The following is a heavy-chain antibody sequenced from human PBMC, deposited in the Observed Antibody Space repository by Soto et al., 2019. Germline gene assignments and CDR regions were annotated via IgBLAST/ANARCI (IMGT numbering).Heavy chain of an antibody. J-gene: IGHJ6*02. D-gene: IGHD5-18*01. CDR2: VIPLFDTA. CDR3: ATGGHNDGYNFYHGMDV. V-gene: IGHV1-69*01. Sequence: QVQVVQSGAEVKKPGSSVKVSCKVSGGIFTNNAISWVRQAPGQGLEWLGGVIPLFDTAYYAQIFRGRIRISADGATTTAYMELSDLTSADTAVYFCATGGHNDGYNFYHGMDVWGQGTTVTVS. CDR1: GGIFTNNA.